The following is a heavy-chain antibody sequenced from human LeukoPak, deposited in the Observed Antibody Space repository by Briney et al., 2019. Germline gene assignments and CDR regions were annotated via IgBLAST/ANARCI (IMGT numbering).Heavy chain of an antibody. V-gene: IGHV3-7*01. CDR1: GFTFSSDW. J-gene: IGHJ4*02. Sequence: GGSLRLSCVGSGFTFSSDWMSWVRQAPGKGLEWVANIKQDGSERYYVDSVKGRFTISRDNAKNSLYLQMNSQRAEDTAVYYCASDGGWGKLYSWGQGTLVTVSS. CDR3: ASDGGWGKLYS. D-gene: IGHD7-27*01. CDR2: IKQDGSER.